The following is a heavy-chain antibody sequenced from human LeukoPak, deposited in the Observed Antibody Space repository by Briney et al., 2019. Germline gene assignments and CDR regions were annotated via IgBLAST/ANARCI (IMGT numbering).Heavy chain of an antibody. J-gene: IGHJ4*02. CDR1: GFTFSSYE. D-gene: IGHD6-13*01. CDR3: ARASVRVQQLAHYDY. V-gene: IGHV3-48*03. CDR2: ISGTGSMT. Sequence: QPGGSLRLSCAVSGFTFSSYEMNWVRQAPGKGPEWVTFISGTGSMTYYADSVKGRFTISRDNSKNTLYLQMNSLRAEDTAVYYCARASVRVQQLAHYDYWGQGTLVTVSS.